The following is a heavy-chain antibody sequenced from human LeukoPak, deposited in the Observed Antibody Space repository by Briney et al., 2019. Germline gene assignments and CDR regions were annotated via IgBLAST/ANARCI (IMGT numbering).Heavy chain of an antibody. Sequence: GGSLRLSCAASGFTFSSYSMTWVRQAPGKGLEWVSSISSSSSYIYYADSVKGRFTISRDNAKNSLYLQMNSLRAEDTAVFYCARGGGEVDYWGQGTLVTVYS. CDR3: ARGGGEVDY. D-gene: IGHD3-16*01. J-gene: IGHJ4*02. CDR1: GFTFSSYS. CDR2: ISSSSSYI. V-gene: IGHV3-21*01.